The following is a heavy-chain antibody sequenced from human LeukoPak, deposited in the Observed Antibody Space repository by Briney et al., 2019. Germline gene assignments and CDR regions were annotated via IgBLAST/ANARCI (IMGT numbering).Heavy chain of an antibody. CDR2: FYNSGST. V-gene: IGHV4-4*07. D-gene: IGHD3-16*01. J-gene: IGHJ4*02. CDR1: GASISNYY. CDR3: ARVGDYALKD. Sequence: SETLSLTCSVSGASISNYYWSWIRQPAGKGLEFIGLFYNSGSTNCNPSLKSRVTIPVDTSKNQFSLKLSSVTAADTAVYYCARVGDYALKDWGQGTLVTVSS.